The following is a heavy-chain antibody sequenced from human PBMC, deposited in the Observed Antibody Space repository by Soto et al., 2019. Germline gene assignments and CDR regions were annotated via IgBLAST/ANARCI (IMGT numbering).Heavy chain of an antibody. Sequence: GGSLRLSCEASGFTFRNNGMHWVRQVPGKGLEWVAVLSYDGNNKYYADSVKGRFTISRDNSKNAVYLQMNNLRAEDTAMYYCAKGGSGNYLTYYYYYCMDGWGQGTRGAVCS. D-gene: IGHD3-22*01. CDR1: GFTFRNNG. CDR2: LSYDGNNK. V-gene: IGHV3-30*18. J-gene: IGHJ6*02. CDR3: AKGGSGNYLTYYYYYCMDG.